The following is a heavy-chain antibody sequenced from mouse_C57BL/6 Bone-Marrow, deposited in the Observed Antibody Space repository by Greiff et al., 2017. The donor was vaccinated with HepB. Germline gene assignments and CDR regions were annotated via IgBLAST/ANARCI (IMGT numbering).Heavy chain of an antibody. CDR3: ARGPQFITTVVGAMDY. D-gene: IGHD1-1*01. J-gene: IGHJ4*01. CDR1: GYSITSGYY. CDR2: ISYDGSN. Sequence: EVQLQQSGPGLVKPSQSLSLTCSVTGYSITSGYYWNWIRQFPGNKLEWMGYISYDGSNNYNPSLKNRISITRDTSKNQFFLKLNSVTTEDTATYYCARGPQFITTVVGAMDYWGQGTSVTVSS. V-gene: IGHV3-6*01.